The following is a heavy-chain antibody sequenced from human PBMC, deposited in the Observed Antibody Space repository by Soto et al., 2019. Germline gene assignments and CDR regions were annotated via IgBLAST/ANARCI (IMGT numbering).Heavy chain of an antibody. Sequence: QVQVVESGGGVVQPGGSLRLSCEASEFTSSSYPMHWVRQAPGKGLEWVTLISYDGSNQYYADSVKGRFTISRDNSKDTLYLQMHSLTSDDTAVYFCARGPITQTSFIDHWGQGTLVTVSS. CDR2: ISYDGSNQ. CDR1: EFTSSSYP. CDR3: ARGPITQTSFIDH. V-gene: IGHV3-30-3*01. D-gene: IGHD1-20*01. J-gene: IGHJ4*02.